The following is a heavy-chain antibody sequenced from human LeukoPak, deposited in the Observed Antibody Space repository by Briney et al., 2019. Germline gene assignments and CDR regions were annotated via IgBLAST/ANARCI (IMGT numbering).Heavy chain of an antibody. V-gene: IGHV1-8*03. D-gene: IGHD3-3*01. Sequence: ASVKVSCKASGYTFTSYDINWVRQATGQGLEWMGWMNPNSGNTGYAQKFQGRVTIIRNTSISTAYMELSSLRSEDTAVYYCARHGYDFWSGYSVFDYWGQGTLVTVSS. CDR3: ARHGYDFWSGYSVFDY. J-gene: IGHJ4*02. CDR1: GYTFTSYD. CDR2: MNPNSGNT.